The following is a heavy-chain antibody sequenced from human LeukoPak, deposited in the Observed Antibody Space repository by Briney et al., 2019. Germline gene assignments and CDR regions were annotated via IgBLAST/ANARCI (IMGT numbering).Heavy chain of an antibody. CDR2: ITGNGFET. D-gene: IGHD1-1*01. CDR3: AREGLERIFNLDY. V-gene: IGHV3-23*01. Sequence: PGGSLRLSCAASGFTFDSHAMSWVRQAPGEGLEWVSAITGNGFETFYADPVKGRFTISRDNSKNTLYLQMNSLRAEDTALYYCAREGLERIFNLDYWGQGTLVTVSS. CDR1: GFTFDSHA. J-gene: IGHJ4*02.